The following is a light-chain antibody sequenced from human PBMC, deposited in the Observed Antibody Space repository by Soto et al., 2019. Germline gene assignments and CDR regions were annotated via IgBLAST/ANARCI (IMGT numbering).Light chain of an antibody. Sequence: DIVLTQSPGTLSLSPGERPTLSCRASQSLSTSYLAWYQQKPVQSPRLLTYGTSSRASGIPDRFSGSGSGTDFTLKISRAEAEDVGVYYCMQALQVPSTFGQGTKVDIK. J-gene: IGKJ1*01. CDR2: GTS. CDR1: QSLSTSY. V-gene: IGKV3-20*01. CDR3: MQALQVPST.